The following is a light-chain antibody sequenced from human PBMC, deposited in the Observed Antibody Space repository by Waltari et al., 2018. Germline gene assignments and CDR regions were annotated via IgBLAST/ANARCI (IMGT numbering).Light chain of an antibody. Sequence: DIQMTQSPSSLPASVGDRVTITCRASENIYTYLNWYQQKPGKAPTLLVYCVSNFHSGVPSRFSASGSGTNFTLTVTDLQPEDFAIYYCQQTYSTPAPTFGGGTKVEI. CDR2: CVS. J-gene: IGKJ4*01. CDR3: QQTYSTPAPT. CDR1: ENIYTY. V-gene: IGKV1-39*01.